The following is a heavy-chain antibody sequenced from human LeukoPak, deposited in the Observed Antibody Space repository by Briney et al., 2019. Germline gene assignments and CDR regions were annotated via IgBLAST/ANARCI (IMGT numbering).Heavy chain of an antibody. D-gene: IGHD3-22*01. V-gene: IGHV1-46*01. CDR3: ARLIGDYYDNSRSSYWHGHLDY. CDR1: GYTFTRNY. J-gene: IGHJ4*02. Sequence: ASVKVSCKASGYTFTRNYINWLRQAPGQGREWTGMIDPSGGGTAYAQKFQDRVTMTSDTSTSTVYMELNSLRSEDTAVYYCARLIGDYYDNSRSSYWHGHLDYWRQGALVTVSS. CDR2: IDPSGGGT.